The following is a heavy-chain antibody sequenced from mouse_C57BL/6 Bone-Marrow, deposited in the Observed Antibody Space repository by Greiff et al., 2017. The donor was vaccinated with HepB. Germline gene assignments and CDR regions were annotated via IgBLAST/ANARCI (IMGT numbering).Heavy chain of an antibody. V-gene: IGHV5-6*01. CDR1: GFTFSSYG. Sequence: EVQLVESGGDLVKPGGSLKLSCAASGFTFSSYGMSWVRQTPDKRLEWVATISSGGSYTYYPDSVKGRFTISRDNAKNTLYLQMSSLKSEDTAMYYCARCTTVAFDYWGQGTTLTVSS. CDR2: ISSGGSYT. J-gene: IGHJ2*01. D-gene: IGHD1-1*01. CDR3: ARCTTVAFDY.